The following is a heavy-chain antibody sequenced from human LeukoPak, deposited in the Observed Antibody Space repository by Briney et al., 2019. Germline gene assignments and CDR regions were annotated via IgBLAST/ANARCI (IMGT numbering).Heavy chain of an antibody. Sequence: ASVKVSCKVSGYTLTELAIHWVRQAPGKGLEWMGGFDPEDVETIYAQKFQGRVTMTEDTYTDTAYMELSSLRSEDTAVYYCATYSGYAAYWGQGTLVSVSP. CDR1: GYTLTELA. J-gene: IGHJ4*02. D-gene: IGHD6-25*01. CDR2: FDPEDVET. CDR3: ATYSGYAAY. V-gene: IGHV1-24*01.